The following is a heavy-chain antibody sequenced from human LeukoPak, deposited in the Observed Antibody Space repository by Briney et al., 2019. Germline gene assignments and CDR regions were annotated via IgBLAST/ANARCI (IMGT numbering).Heavy chain of an antibody. J-gene: IGHJ4*02. D-gene: IGHD1-26*01. CDR2: IGNDGGGI. V-gene: IGHV3-23*01. CDR1: GFTFSTYT. CDR3: AKDRSGSYSPGRFDY. Sequence: GGSLRLSCAASGFTFSTYTMYWVRHPPGKRLEWVSIIGNDGGGIHYADSVKGRFTISRDNSKNTLYLQMNSLRAEDTAVYYCAKDRSGSYSPGRFDYWGQGTLATVSS.